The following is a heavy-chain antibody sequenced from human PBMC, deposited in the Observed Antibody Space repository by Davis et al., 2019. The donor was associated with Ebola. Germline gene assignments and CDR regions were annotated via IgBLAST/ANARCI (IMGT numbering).Heavy chain of an antibody. V-gene: IGHV3-30*18. Sequence: GESLKISCAASGFTFSSYGMHWVRQAPGKGLEWVAGISSDGSNKYYADSVKGRFTISRDNSKNTLYLQMNSLRAEDTAVYYCAKSLGYRYGGEDWGQGTLVTVSS. D-gene: IGHD4-23*01. CDR2: ISSDGSNK. CDR3: AKSLGYRYGGED. CDR1: GFTFSSYG. J-gene: IGHJ4*02.